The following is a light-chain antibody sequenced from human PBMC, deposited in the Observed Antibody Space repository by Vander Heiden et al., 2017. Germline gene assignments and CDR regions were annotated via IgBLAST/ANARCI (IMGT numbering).Light chain of an antibody. CDR1: QSVSSY. V-gene: IGKV3-11*01. CDR3: QQRSNWPPGLT. Sequence: EIVLTQSPATLSLSPGAGAPLSCRASQSVSSYLAWYQQKPGQAPRLRIYDASNRATGIPARFSGSGSGTDFTLTISSLEPEDFAVYYCQQRSNWPPGLTFGGGTKVEIK. CDR2: DAS. J-gene: IGKJ4*01.